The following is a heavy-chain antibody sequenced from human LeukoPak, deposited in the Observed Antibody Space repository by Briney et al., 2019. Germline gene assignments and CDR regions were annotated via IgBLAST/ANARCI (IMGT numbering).Heavy chain of an antibody. CDR1: GFTFSSYA. CDR2: IGASGDSI. Sequence: GGSLRLSCAVSGFTFSSYAMIWVRQAPGRGLVWVSSIGASGDSIYYTDSVKGRFTISRDNSKNTLYLQMSSLRVEDTAVYYCAKIPDLSDYWGQGTLVTVSS. V-gene: IGHV3-23*01. J-gene: IGHJ4*02. CDR3: AKIPDLSDY.